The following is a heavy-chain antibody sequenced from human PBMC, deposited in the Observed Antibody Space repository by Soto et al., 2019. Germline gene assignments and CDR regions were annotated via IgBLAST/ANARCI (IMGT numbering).Heavy chain of an antibody. V-gene: IGHV6-1*01. CDR3: ARDTVDRPSYYYHYAMDV. Sequence: SQTLSLTRAISGDSVSRNSSAWNWIRQSPSRGLEWLGRTYYRSKWFNDYAVSVKGRITINPDTSKNQFSLRLNSVTPEDTAEDYCARDTVDRPSYYYHYAMDVWAQATTVTVSS. CDR1: GDSVSRNSSA. D-gene: IGHD4-17*01. CDR2: TYYRSKWFN. J-gene: IGHJ6*01.